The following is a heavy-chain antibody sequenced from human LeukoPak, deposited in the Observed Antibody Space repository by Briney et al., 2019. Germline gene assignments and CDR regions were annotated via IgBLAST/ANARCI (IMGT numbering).Heavy chain of an antibody. J-gene: IGHJ4*02. Sequence: SETLSLTCTVSGGSINSYYWSWIRQPPGKGLEWIGYIYYSGSTNYNPSLESRVTISVDTSKNQFSLKLTSVTAADTAVYYCARTRSSTWHLLDYWGQGTLVTVSS. V-gene: IGHV4-59*01. CDR3: ARTRSSTWHLLDY. CDR1: GGSINSYY. CDR2: IYYSGST. D-gene: IGHD6-13*01.